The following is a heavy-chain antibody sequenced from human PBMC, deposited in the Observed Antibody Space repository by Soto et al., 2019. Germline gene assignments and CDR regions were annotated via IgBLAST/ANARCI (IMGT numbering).Heavy chain of an antibody. D-gene: IGHD2-2*01. Sequence: GASVKVSCKASGYTFTSYDINWVRQATGQGLEWMGWMNPNSGNTGYAQKFQGRVTMTRNTSISTAYMELSSLRSEDTAVYYCATLVPAAAIPGHYWGQGTLVTVS. CDR2: MNPNSGNT. CDR1: GYTFTSYD. J-gene: IGHJ4*02. V-gene: IGHV1-8*01. CDR3: ATLVPAAAIPGHY.